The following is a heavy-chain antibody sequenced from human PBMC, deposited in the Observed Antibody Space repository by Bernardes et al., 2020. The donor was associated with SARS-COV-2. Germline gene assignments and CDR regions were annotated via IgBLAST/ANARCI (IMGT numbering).Heavy chain of an antibody. Sequence: SETLSLTCTVSGGSIGSSNYYWGWIRQAPGKGLEWIGSVYSGGNSYYNPFLHSRVSDSVDTSRNQFSLRLNFVTAADTAVYYCAGSSCGIDCYIGGLRSWDYGMDVWGPGTTVTVSS. V-gene: IGHV4-39*01. CDR2: VYSGGNS. CDR1: GGSIGSSNYY. D-gene: IGHD2-21*01. J-gene: IGHJ6*02. CDR3: AGSSCGIDCYIGGLRSWDYGMDV.